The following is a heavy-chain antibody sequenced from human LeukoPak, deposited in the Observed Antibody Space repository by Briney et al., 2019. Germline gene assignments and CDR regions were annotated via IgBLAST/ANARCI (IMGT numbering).Heavy chain of an antibody. D-gene: IGHD6-13*01. J-gene: IGHJ4*02. Sequence: PGGSLRLSCAASGFTVSSNYMSWVRQAPGKGLEWGSVIYSGGSTYYADSVKGRFTISRDNSKNTLYLQMNSLRAEDTAVYYCARLRSSSWWLFDYWGQGTLVTVSS. V-gene: IGHV3-53*01. CDR1: GFTVSSNY. CDR2: IYSGGST. CDR3: ARLRSSSWWLFDY.